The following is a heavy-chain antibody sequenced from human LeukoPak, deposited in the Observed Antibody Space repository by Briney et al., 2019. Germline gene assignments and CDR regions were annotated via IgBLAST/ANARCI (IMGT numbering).Heavy chain of an antibody. Sequence: ASVKVSCKASGYTFTGYYMHWVRQAPGQGLEWMGWINPNSGGTNYAQKFQGRVTMTRDTSISTAYMELSRLRSDDTAVYYCAREPEYSSSSTFDYWGQGTLVTVSS. CDR1: GYTFTGYY. J-gene: IGHJ4*02. V-gene: IGHV1-2*02. CDR2: INPNSGGT. CDR3: AREPEYSSSSTFDY. D-gene: IGHD6-6*01.